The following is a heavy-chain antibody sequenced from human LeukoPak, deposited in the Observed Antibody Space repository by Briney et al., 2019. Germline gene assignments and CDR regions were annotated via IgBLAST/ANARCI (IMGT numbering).Heavy chain of an antibody. J-gene: IGHJ3*02. CDR3: ARSSPHCSSTSCYNDAFDI. CDR2: ISSSSSYI. Sequence: GESLRLSCAASGFTFSSYSMNWVRQAPGKGLEWVSSISSSSSYIYYADSVKGRFTISRDNAKNSLYLQMNSLRAEDTAVYYCARSSPHCSSTSCYNDAFDIWGQGTMVTVSS. V-gene: IGHV3-21*01. D-gene: IGHD2-2*02. CDR1: GFTFSSYS.